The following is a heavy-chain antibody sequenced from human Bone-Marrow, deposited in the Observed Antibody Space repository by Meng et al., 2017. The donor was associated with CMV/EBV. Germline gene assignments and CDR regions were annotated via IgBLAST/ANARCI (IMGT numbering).Heavy chain of an antibody. J-gene: IGHJ6*02. CDR3: ARDRAGSTSWGYYYYGMDV. V-gene: IGHV4-4*02. CDR1: GGSISSSNW. D-gene: IGHD2-2*01. Sequence: GSLRLSCAVSGGSISSSNWWSWVRQPPGKGLEWIGEIYHSGSTNYNPSLKSRVTISVDTSKNQFSLKLSSVTAADTAVYYCARDRAGSTSWGYYYYGMDVWGQGTTVTVSS. CDR2: IYHSGST.